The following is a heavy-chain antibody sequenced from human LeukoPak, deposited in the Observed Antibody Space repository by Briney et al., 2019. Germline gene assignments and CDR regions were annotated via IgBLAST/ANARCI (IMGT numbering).Heavy chain of an antibody. CDR3: ARVALKYYYDSSGYYAEPYYYYYYMDV. V-gene: IGHV1-69*06. D-gene: IGHD3-22*01. CDR2: IIPIFGTA. J-gene: IGHJ6*03. Sequence: SVKVSCKASGGTFSSYAISWVRQAPGQGLEWMGGIIPIFGTANYAQKFRGRVTITADKSTSTAYMELSSLRSEDTAVYYCARVALKYYYDSSGYYAEPYYYYYYMDVWGRGTTVTVSS. CDR1: GGTFSSYA.